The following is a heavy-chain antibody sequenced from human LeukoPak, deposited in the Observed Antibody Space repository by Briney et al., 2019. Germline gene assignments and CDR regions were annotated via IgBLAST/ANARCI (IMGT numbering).Heavy chain of an antibody. CDR3: ARQDYDYVWGSYRRPFDY. D-gene: IGHD3-16*02. V-gene: IGHV4-39*01. CDR2: IYYSGST. J-gene: IGHJ4*02. Sequence: SKTLSLTCTVSGGSISSSSYYWGWIRQPPGKGLEWIGSIYYSGSTYYNPSLKSRVTISVDTSKNQFSLKLSSVTAADTAVYYCARQDYDYVWGSYRRPFDYWGQGTLVTVSS. CDR1: GGSISSSSYY.